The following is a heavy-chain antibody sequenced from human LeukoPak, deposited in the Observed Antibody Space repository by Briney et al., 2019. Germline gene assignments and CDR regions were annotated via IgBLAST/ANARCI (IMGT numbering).Heavy chain of an antibody. V-gene: IGHV3-30*03. CDR3: ARAHQASFDY. Sequence: GGSLRLSCAASGFTFSSYGMHWVRQAPGKGLEWVAVISYDGSNKYYADSVKGRFTISRDNAKNTLYLQMNSLRAEDTAVYYCARAHQASFDYWGQGTLVTVSS. CDR2: ISYDGSNK. J-gene: IGHJ4*02. CDR1: GFTFSSYG.